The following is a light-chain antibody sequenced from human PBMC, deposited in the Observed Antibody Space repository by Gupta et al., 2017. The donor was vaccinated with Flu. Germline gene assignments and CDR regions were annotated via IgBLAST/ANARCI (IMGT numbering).Light chain of an antibody. J-gene: IGKJ1*01. CDR2: GAS. CDR3: QHYNNWPRT. V-gene: IGKV3-15*01. CDR1: QSVSSD. Sequence: VMTQPPPTLSVSSGERATHSCLASQSVSSDLAWYQQKPGQGPRLLNYGASTRATGTPARCSGSGSGTEFTLTISSLQSEDFAVYSFQHYNNWPRTFGEGTKVEIK.